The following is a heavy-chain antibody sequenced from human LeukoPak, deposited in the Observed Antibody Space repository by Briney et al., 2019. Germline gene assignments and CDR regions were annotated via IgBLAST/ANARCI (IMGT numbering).Heavy chain of an antibody. CDR1: GGSISSYY. Sequence: SETLSLTCTVSGGSISSYYWSWIRQPPGKGLEWIGYIYYSGSTNYNPSLKSRVTISVDTSKNQFSLKLGSVTAADTAGYYCARGNGDYFDYWGQGTLVTVSS. CDR2: IYYSGST. D-gene: IGHD4-17*01. J-gene: IGHJ4*02. CDR3: ARGNGDYFDY. V-gene: IGHV4-59*01.